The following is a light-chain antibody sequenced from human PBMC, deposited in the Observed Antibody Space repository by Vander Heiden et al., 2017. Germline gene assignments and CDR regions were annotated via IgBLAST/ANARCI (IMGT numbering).Light chain of an antibody. CDR2: AAS. J-gene: IGKJ1*01. V-gene: IGKV1-39*01. CDR3: QQSYSTPRT. CDR1: QSISSY. Sequence: QMTESPSSLSASVGDRVTINCRASQSISSYLNWYQQKPGKAPKLLIYAASSLQSGVPSRFSGSGSGTDFTLTISSLQPEDFATYYCQQSYSTPRTFGQGTKVEIK.